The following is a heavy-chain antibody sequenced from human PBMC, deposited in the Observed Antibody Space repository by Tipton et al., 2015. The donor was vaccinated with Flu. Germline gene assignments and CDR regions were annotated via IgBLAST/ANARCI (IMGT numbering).Heavy chain of an antibody. V-gene: IGHV4-61*05. Sequence: TLSLTCAVSGDSIRSSDYYWAWIRQPPGKGLEWIGNIFHSGNSYHNPSLKGRVTISVDTSKNQFSLKLSYVTAADTAVYYCARRDYSNYVSEPKNWFDPWGQGALVTVSS. CDR1: GDSIRSSDYY. D-gene: IGHD4-11*01. J-gene: IGHJ5*02. CDR3: ARRDYSNYVSEPKNWFDP. CDR2: IFHSGNS.